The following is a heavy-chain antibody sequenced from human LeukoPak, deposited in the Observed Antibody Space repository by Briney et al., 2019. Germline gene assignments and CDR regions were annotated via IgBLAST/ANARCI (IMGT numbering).Heavy chain of an antibody. V-gene: IGHV3-48*03. D-gene: IGHD3-22*01. CDR1: GFTFSSYE. Sequence: GGSLRLSCAASGFTFSSYEMNWVRQAPGKGLEWVSYISSSGSTIYYADSVKGRSTISRDNAKNSLYLQMNSLRAEDTAVYYCARGESSGPNWFDPWGQGTLVTVSS. CDR3: ARGESSGPNWFDP. J-gene: IGHJ5*02. CDR2: ISSSGSTI.